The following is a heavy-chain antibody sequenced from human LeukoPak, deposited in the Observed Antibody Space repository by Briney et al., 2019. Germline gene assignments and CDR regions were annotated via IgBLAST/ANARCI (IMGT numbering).Heavy chain of an antibody. J-gene: IGHJ3*02. D-gene: IGHD3-9*01. CDR3: ARGFDGPNAFDI. Sequence: SETLSLTCTVSGGSISSSSYYWSWIRQPPGKGLEWIGHISYSGSTNYNPSLKSRVTVSIDTSKNQVSPKLSSMTAADTAVYYCARGFDGPNAFDIWGQGTMVTVSS. CDR1: GGSISSSSYY. V-gene: IGHV4-61*01. CDR2: ISYSGST.